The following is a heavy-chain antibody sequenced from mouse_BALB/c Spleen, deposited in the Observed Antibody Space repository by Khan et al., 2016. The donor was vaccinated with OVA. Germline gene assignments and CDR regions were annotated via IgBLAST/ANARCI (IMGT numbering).Heavy chain of an antibody. J-gene: IGHJ3*01. CDR2: IDPFSGGS. CDR1: GYSFTSYY. CDR3: TLHCYVARFSY. V-gene: IGHV1S135*01. Sequence: MQLEESGPELMKPGASVKISCKASGYSFTSYYIHWIKQSHGKSLEWIGYIDPFSGGSTYKQKFKGKATLPVDKSSSTAYIHLSNLTSEDSAVYDCTLHCYVARFSYWGQGTLVTVSA. D-gene: IGHD2-12*01.